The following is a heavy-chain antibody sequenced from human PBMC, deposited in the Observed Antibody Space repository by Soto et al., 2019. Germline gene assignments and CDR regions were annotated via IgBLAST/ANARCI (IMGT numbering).Heavy chain of an antibody. CDR2: INAGNGNT. CDR1: GYTFTSYA. V-gene: IGHV1-3*01. CDR3: ARNPGYSFGDY. Sequence: QVQLVQSGAEVKKPGASVKVSCKASGYTFTSYAMHWVRQAPGQRLEWMGWINAGNGNTKYSQKFQGRVTITRDTSASTAYMELSSLRSEETAVYYCARNPGYSFGDYWGQGTLVTVSS. J-gene: IGHJ4*02. D-gene: IGHD5-18*01.